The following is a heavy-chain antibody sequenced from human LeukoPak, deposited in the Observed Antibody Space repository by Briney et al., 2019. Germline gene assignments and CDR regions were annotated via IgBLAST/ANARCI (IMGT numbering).Heavy chain of an antibody. J-gene: IGHJ3*02. CDR2: IYSGGST. CDR3: ACAQLVQGYDAFDI. CDR1: GFTVSSNY. D-gene: IGHD6-13*01. V-gene: IGHV3-53*01. Sequence: GGSLRLSCAASGFTVSSNYMSWVRQAPGKGLEWVSVIYSGGSTYYADSVKGRFTISRDNSKNTLYLQMNSLRAEDTAVYYCACAQLVQGYDAFDIWGQGTMVTVSS.